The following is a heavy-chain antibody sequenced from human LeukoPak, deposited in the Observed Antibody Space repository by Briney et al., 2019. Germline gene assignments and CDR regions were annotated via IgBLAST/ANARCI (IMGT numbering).Heavy chain of an antibody. Sequence: SVKVSCKASGGTFSSYAISWVRQAPGQGLEWMGRIIPIFGTANYAQKCQGRVTITTDESTSTAYMELSSLRSEDTGVYYCARVNGNSGYYVDYWGQGTLVTVSS. D-gene: IGHD3-22*01. V-gene: IGHV1-69*05. CDR2: IIPIFGTA. J-gene: IGHJ4*02. CDR3: ARVNGNSGYYVDY. CDR1: GGTFSSYA.